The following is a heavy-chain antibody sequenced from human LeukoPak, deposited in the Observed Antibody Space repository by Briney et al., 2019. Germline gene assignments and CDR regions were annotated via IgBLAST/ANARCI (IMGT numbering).Heavy chain of an antibody. Sequence: GASVKVSCKASGYTFTGYYMHWVRQAPGQGLEWMGWINPNSGGTNYAQKFQGWVTMTRDTSISTAYMELSSLRSEDTAVYYCARRVTGYSSGWYLDYWGQGTLVTVSS. CDR1: GYTFTGYY. J-gene: IGHJ4*02. V-gene: IGHV1-2*04. CDR2: INPNSGGT. CDR3: ARRVTGYSSGWYLDY. D-gene: IGHD6-19*01.